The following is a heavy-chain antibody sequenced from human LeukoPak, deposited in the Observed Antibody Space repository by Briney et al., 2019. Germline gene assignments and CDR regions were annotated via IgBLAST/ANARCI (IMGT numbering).Heavy chain of an antibody. CDR1: GGSITSGTYS. D-gene: IGHD3-10*01. V-gene: IGHV4-61*02. CDR2: IYCSGST. J-gene: IGHJ4*02. CDR3: ARDSRARGNYFDY. Sequence: SQTLSLTCTVSGGSITSGTYSGHWLRQPAGKGLEWIGRIYCSGSTNYNPSLKSRVTMSIDTSKNQFSLKLSSVTAADTAVYYCARDSRARGNYFDYWGQGTLVTVSS.